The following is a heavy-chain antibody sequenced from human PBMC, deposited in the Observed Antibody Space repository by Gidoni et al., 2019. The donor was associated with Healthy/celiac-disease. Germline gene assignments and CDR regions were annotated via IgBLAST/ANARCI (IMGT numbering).Heavy chain of an antibody. CDR1: GGSFSGYY. V-gene: IGHV4-34*01. D-gene: IGHD6-13*01. J-gene: IGHJ4*02. Sequence: QVQLQQWGAGLLKPSETPSLTCAVYGGSFSGYYWSWIRQPPGKGLEWIGEINHSGSTNYNPSLKSRVTISVDTSKNQFSLKLSSVTAADTAVYYCARGPIAAAGYYFDYWGQGTLVTVSS. CDR2: INHSGST. CDR3: ARGPIAAAGYYFDY.